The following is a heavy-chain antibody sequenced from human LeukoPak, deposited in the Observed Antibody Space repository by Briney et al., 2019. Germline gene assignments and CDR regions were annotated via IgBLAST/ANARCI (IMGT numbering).Heavy chain of an antibody. Sequence: SETLSLTCTVSGGSISSSSYYWGWIRQPPGKGLEWIGSIYYSGSTYYNPSLKSRVTISVDTSKNQFSLKLSSVTAADTAVYYCARKLEIFGVVSYWGQGTLVTVSS. D-gene: IGHD3-3*01. J-gene: IGHJ4*02. CDR2: IYYSGST. CDR1: GGSISSSSYY. V-gene: IGHV4-39*01. CDR3: ARKLEIFGVVSY.